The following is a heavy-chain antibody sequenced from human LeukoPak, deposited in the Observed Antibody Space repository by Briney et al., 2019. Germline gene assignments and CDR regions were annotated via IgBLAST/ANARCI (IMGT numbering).Heavy chain of an antibody. CDR3: AKYGLAGSDRYHDASDI. Sequence: GGSLRLSCAATGFTFSSYGMTWVRQAPGKGLEWVSAISGSGGSTHYADSVKGRSTISRDNSKNTLYLQMNSLRAEDTAVYYCAKYGLAGSDRYHDASDIWGQGTVVTVSS. CDR1: GFTFSSYG. J-gene: IGHJ3*02. CDR2: ISGSGGST. V-gene: IGHV3-23*01. D-gene: IGHD3-10*01.